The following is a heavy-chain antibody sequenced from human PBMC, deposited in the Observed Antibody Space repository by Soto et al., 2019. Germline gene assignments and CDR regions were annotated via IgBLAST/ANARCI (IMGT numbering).Heavy chain of an antibody. D-gene: IGHD1-26*01. Sequence: ASVKVSCKASGYTFTSYYMHWVRQAPGQGLEWMGIINPSGGSTSYAQKFQGRVTMTRDTSTSTVYMELSSLRSEDTAVYYCARDRVVGATSEYYCDYWGRGTLVTVSS. CDR1: GYTFTSYY. J-gene: IGHJ4*02. CDR3: ARDRVVGATSEYYCDY. CDR2: INPSGGST. V-gene: IGHV1-46*01.